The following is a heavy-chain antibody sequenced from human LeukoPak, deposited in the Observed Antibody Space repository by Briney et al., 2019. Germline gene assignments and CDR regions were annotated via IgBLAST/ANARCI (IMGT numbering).Heavy chain of an antibody. D-gene: IGHD3-22*01. V-gene: IGHV1-46*01. CDR2: INPSGANT. CDR1: GYTFTNFY. CDR3: ARDTYYYDSSGYGY. J-gene: IGHJ4*02. Sequence: ASVTVSCTTSGYTFTNFYMHWVRQAPGQGLEWMGIINPSGANTGYAQKFQGRVTMTRDTSTSTVYMELSSLRSQDTAVYYCARDTYYYDSSGYGYWGQGTLATVSS.